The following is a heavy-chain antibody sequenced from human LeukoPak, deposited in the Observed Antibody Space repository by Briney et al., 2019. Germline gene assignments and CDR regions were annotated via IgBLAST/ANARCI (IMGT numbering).Heavy chain of an antibody. V-gene: IGHV1-8*03. Sequence: RASVKVPCKASGYTFTSYDINWVRQATGQGLEWMGWMNPNSGNTGYAQKFQGRVTITRNTSISTAYMELSSLRSEDTAVYYCARGPLQYYDFWSGYYSNNWFDPWGQGTLVTVSS. CDR1: GYTFTSYD. D-gene: IGHD3-3*01. J-gene: IGHJ5*02. CDR2: MNPNSGNT. CDR3: ARGPLQYYDFWSGYYSNNWFDP.